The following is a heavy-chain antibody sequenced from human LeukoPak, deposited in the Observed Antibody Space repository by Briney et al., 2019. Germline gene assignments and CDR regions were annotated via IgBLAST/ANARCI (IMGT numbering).Heavy chain of an antibody. CDR3: ARDVRYASGWSTPES. CDR2: IYSSGSA. V-gene: IGHV4-4*07. CDR1: GGSIINHY. Sequence: KPSETLSLTCTVSGGSIINHYWSWIRQPAGKGLEWIGRIYSSGSANYSPSLKSRVSMSIDTYNNHFSLNLTSVTAADTALYFCARDVRYASGWSTPESSGQGTLVTVSS. D-gene: IGHD6-19*01. J-gene: IGHJ5*02.